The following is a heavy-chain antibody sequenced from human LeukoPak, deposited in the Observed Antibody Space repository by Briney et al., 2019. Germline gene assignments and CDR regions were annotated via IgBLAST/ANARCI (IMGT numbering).Heavy chain of an antibody. Sequence: ASVKVSCKASGYTFTSYDINWVRQAPGQGLEWMGWISAYNGNTNYAQKLQGRVTMTTDTSTSTAYMELRSLRSDDTAVYYCARLEVGDDNWFDPWGQGTLVTVSS. V-gene: IGHV1-18*01. CDR3: ARLEVGDDNWFDP. CDR2: ISAYNGNT. CDR1: GYTFTSYD. D-gene: IGHD2-15*01. J-gene: IGHJ5*02.